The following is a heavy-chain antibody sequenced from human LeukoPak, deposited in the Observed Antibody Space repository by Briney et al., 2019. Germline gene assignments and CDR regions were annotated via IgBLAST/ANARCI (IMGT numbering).Heavy chain of an antibody. V-gene: IGHV1-2*02. CDR2: INPNSGGT. CDR1: GYTFTGYY. J-gene: IGHJ6*03. D-gene: IGHD2-2*01. CDR3: ARGYCSSTSCYSLMDV. Sequence: ASVKVSCKASGYTFTGYYMHWVRQAPGQGLEWMGWINPNSGGTNYAQKFQGRVTMTRDTSISTAYMELSRLRSDDTAVYYCARGYCSSTSCYSLMDVWGKGTTVTVSS.